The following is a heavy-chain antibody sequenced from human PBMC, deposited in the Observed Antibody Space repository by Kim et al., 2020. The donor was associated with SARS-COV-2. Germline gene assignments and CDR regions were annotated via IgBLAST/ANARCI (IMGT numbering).Heavy chain of an antibody. D-gene: IGHD3-10*01. CDR3: VKDLAIGDHYYGSGSYEAYYYYGMDV. V-gene: IGHV3-64D*06. CDR2: ISSNGGST. J-gene: IGHJ6*02. CDR1: GFTFSSYA. Sequence: GGSLRLSCSASGFTFSSYAMHWVRQAPGKGLEYVSAISSNGGSTYYADSVKGRFTISRDNSKNTLYLQMSSLRAEDTAVYYCVKDLAIGDHYYGSGSYEAYYYYGMDVWGQGTTVTVSS.